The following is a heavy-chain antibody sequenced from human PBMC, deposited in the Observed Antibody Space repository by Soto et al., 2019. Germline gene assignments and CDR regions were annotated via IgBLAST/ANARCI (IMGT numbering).Heavy chain of an antibody. V-gene: IGHV3-21*01. CDR1: GFTFSAYS. J-gene: IGHJ4*02. Sequence: EVHLVASGGGLVKPGGSLRLSCAASGFTFSAYSMSWVRQAPGKGLEWVSSITSGSDYIYYADSLKGRFTISRDNAKNSLYLQMHSLRAEDTAFYYCARVDGYTYPNDYWGQGTLVTVTS. CDR3: ARVDGYTYPNDY. D-gene: IGHD5-12*01. CDR2: ITSGSDYI.